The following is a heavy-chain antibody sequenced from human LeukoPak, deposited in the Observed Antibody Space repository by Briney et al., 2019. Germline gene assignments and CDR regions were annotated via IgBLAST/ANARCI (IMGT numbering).Heavy chain of an antibody. J-gene: IGHJ3*02. Sequence: SQTLSLTCAISGDSVSSDSAAWNWIRQSPSRGLEWLGRTYYSSKWYKDYAVSVKSRITINPDTSKNQFSLQLNSVTPENTAVYYCARAHGPYHVAFDIWGQGTMVTVSS. CDR3: ARAHGPYHVAFDI. V-gene: IGHV6-1*01. D-gene: IGHD1-14*01. CDR1: GDSVSSDSAA. CDR2: TYYSSKWYK.